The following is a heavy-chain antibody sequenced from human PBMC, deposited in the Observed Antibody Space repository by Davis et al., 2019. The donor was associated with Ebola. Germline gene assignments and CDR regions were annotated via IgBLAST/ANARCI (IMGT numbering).Heavy chain of an antibody. CDR2: IYPKTGHT. CDR1: GYTFSANY. D-gene: IGHD4-17*01. Sequence: ASVKVSCKASGYTFSANYFHWLRQAPGQGLEWMGCIYPKTGHTQYAQTFQGRLTVTTDTSISTSYMELSWLSSDDTALYFCARGGDSWGYYFDHWGLGTLVTVSS. J-gene: IGHJ4*02. V-gene: IGHV1-2*02. CDR3: ARGGDSWGYYFDH.